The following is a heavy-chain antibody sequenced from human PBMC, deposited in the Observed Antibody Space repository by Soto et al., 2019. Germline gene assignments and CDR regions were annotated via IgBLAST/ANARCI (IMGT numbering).Heavy chain of an antibody. CDR3: ARVPTYVDTAMVSKPSFDY. J-gene: IGHJ4*02. CDR2: INHSGST. CDR1: GGSFSGYY. D-gene: IGHD5-18*01. V-gene: IGHV4-34*01. Sequence: SETLSLTCAVYGGSFSGYYWSWIRQPPGKGLEWIGEINHSGSTNYNPSLKSRVTISVDTSKNQFSLKLSSVTAADTAVYYCARVPTYVDTAMVSKPSFDYWGQGTLVTVSS.